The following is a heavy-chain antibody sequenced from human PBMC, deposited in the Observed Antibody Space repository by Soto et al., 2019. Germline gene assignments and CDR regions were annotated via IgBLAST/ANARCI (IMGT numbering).Heavy chain of an antibody. D-gene: IGHD4-17*01. V-gene: IGHV3-9*01. Sequence: PGGSLRLSCEVSGFRFDDYGMHWVRQAPGKGLEWIAGISRDSRSISYGASMKGRFTISRDNAKNSLYLQLNSLRAGDTAFYYCVKDALTTVAYYFDYWGQGALVTVSS. J-gene: IGHJ4*02. CDR1: GFRFDDYG. CDR2: ISRDSRSI. CDR3: VKDALTTVAYYFDY.